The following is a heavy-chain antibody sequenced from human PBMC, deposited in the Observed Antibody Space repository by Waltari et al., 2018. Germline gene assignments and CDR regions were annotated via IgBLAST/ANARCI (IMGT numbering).Heavy chain of an antibody. V-gene: IGHV2-5*01. D-gene: IGHD6-13*01. J-gene: IGHJ6*03. CDR1: GFSLSTSGVG. Sequence: QITLKESGPTLVKPTQTLTLTCTFSGFSLSTSGVGVGWIRQPPGTALEWLALLYWNDDKRYSPSLKSRLTITKDTSKNQVVLTMTNSEPVETATYYCAHSRGGSSSWTHYYYYYYYMDVWGKGTTVTVSS. CDR3: AHSRGGSSSWTHYYYYYYYMDV. CDR2: LYWNDDK.